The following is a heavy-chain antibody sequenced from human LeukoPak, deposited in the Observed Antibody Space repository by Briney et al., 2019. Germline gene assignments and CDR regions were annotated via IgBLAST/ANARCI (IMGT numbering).Heavy chain of an antibody. CDR2: ISAYTGNT. V-gene: IGHV1-18*01. Sequence: ASVKVSCKASGYTFTTYGISWVRQAPGHGLEWMGWISAYTGNTNYAQKFQGRVTMTRDTSTSTVYMELSSLRSEDTAVYYCARRVDYYYDSSGYYQPLDYWGQGTLVTVSS. D-gene: IGHD3-22*01. CDR1: GYTFTTYG. CDR3: ARRVDYYYDSSGYYQPLDY. J-gene: IGHJ4*02.